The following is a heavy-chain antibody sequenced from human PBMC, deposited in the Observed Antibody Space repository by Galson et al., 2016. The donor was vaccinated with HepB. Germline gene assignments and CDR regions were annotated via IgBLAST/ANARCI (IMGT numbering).Heavy chain of an antibody. J-gene: IGHJ6*02. CDR1: GFSLNDHA. D-gene: IGHD3-10*01. CDR2: MSWNGGVI. V-gene: IGHV3-9*01. CDR3: AKDMGGQVYGSGSAIRDYFAMDV. Sequence: SLRLSCATSGFSLNDHAMHWVRHAPGEGLEWVAGMSWNGGVIGYADSVKGRFTMSRDMASNSLHLQMNNLRPDDTALYFCAKDMGGQVYGSGSAIRDYFAMDVWGQGTTVTV.